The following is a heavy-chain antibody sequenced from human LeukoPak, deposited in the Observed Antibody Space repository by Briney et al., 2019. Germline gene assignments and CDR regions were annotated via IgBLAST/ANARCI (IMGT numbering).Heavy chain of an antibody. CDR2: IRYDGSNK. Sequence: GGSLRLSCAASGFTFSSYGMHWVRQAPGKGLEWVAFIRYDGSNKYYADSVKGRFTISRDNSKNTLYLQMNSLRAEDTAVYYCAKDPIHYDVLTIGPAVDYWGQGTLVTVSS. D-gene: IGHD3-9*01. J-gene: IGHJ4*02. V-gene: IGHV3-30*02. CDR3: AKDPIHYDVLTIGPAVDY. CDR1: GFTFSSYG.